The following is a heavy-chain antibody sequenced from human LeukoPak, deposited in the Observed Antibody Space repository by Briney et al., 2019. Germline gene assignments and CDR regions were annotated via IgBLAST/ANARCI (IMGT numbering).Heavy chain of an antibody. J-gene: IGHJ4*02. CDR2: ISSSSSYI. V-gene: IGHV3-21*01. Sequence: GGSLRLSCAASGFTFSSYSMNWVRQAPGRGLEWVSSISSSSSYIYYADSVKGRFTISRDNAKNSLYLQMNSLRAEDTAVYYCARGTNLGPLFDYWGQGTLVTVSS. CDR3: ARGTNLGPLFDY. CDR1: GFTFSSYS. D-gene: IGHD1-1*01.